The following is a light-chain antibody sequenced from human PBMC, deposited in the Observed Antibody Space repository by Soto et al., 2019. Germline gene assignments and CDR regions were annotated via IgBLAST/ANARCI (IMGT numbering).Light chain of an antibody. CDR3: QHRGRWPRT. Sequence: EIVLTQSPATLSLSPGERATLSCRASESVNDYLAWYQQKPGQAPRLLIYGASNRATGILVRFSGSGSGTDFTLTISSLEPEDFAVYYCQHRGRWPRTFGQGTKLEI. CDR1: ESVNDY. V-gene: IGKV3-11*01. J-gene: IGKJ2*01. CDR2: GAS.